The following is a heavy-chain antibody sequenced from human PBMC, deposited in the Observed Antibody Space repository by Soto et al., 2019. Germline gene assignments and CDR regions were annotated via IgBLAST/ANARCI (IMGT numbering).Heavy chain of an antibody. CDR1: GAPFSGHW. CDR3: TAETYCGGGSCPEY. J-gene: IGHJ4*02. Sequence: EVQLVESGGGLVEPGGSLRLTCAVSGAPFSGHWMSWVRQAPGKGLEWVARIKSKKDGGTIEYAAPVKGRLTISRDDARNTLYLQMISLKTEDTAIYYCTAETYCGGGSCPEYWGQGTLVTVSS. D-gene: IGHD2-15*01. CDR2: IKSKKDGGTI. V-gene: IGHV3-15*01.